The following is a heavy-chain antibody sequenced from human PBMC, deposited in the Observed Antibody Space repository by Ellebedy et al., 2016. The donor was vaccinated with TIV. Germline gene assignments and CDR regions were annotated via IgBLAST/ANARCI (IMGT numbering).Heavy chain of an antibody. J-gene: IGHJ3*01. Sequence: ASVKVSXKASGYTFTGTDYYIHWVRQAPGQGLEWMGWINPKSGGTNYAQTFQGRVSMTRDTSISTAYMELSRLGSDDTAVFYCAREFLWFSYAFDVWGQGAMVTVSS. V-gene: IGHV1-2*02. CDR3: AREFLWFSYAFDV. CDR2: INPKSGGT. D-gene: IGHD2-21*01. CDR1: GYTFTGTDYY.